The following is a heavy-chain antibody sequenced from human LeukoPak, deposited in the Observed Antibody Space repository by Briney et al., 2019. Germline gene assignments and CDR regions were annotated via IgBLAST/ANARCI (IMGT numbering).Heavy chain of an antibody. CDR1: GYTFTNYY. V-gene: IGHV1-46*01. CDR3: ARRGLAARPSGFDY. CDR2: INPSGGTT. J-gene: IGHJ4*02. Sequence: GASVKVSCKASGYTFTNYYVHWVRQAPGQGPERMGIINPSGGTTSYAQKFQGRVTMARDTSTTTVYVELSSLRYEDTAVYYCARRGLAARPSGFDYWGPGTLVTVSS. D-gene: IGHD6-6*01.